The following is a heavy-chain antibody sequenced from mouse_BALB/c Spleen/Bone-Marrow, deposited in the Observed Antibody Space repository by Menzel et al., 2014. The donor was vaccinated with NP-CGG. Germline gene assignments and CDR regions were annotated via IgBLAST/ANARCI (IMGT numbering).Heavy chain of an antibody. Sequence: EVQLQQSVAELVKPGASVKLSCTASGFNIKDTYMHWVKQRPEQGLEWIGRIDPANGNTKYDPKFQGKATITADTSSNTAYLQLSSLTSEDTAVYYCARYSYGSRGYYFDYWGQGTTLTVSS. D-gene: IGHD1-1*01. J-gene: IGHJ2*01. CDR3: ARYSYGSRGYYFDY. V-gene: IGHV14-3*02. CDR2: IDPANGNT. CDR1: GFNIKDTY.